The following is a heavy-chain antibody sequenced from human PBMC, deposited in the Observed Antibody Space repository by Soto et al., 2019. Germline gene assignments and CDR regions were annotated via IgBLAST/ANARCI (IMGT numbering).Heavy chain of an antibody. CDR2: IYPGDSDT. D-gene: IGHD4-4*01. CDR1: GYSFTSYW. J-gene: IGHJ5*02. Sequence: RGDSLKISCKGSGYSFTSYWIGWVRQMPGKGLEWMGIIYPGDSDTRYSPSFQGQVTISADKSISTAYLQWSSLKASDTAMYYCARVRRTVTTYDWFDPWGQGTLVTVSS. V-gene: IGHV5-51*01. CDR3: ARVRRTVTTYDWFDP.